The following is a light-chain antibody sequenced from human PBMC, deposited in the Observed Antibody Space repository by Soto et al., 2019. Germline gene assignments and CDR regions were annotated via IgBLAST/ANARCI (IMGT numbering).Light chain of an antibody. J-gene: IGKJ2*01. Sequence: VLTQSPGTVSLSPGERATLSCGASHTVVHDFLAWYQQRPGQAPRLLLYGVSRRATGIPDRFSGSGSGTDFTLTISRLEPEDFAVYYCQHLDKFGQGTKVEIK. CDR3: QHLDK. V-gene: IGKV3-20*01. CDR2: GVS. CDR1: HTVVHDF.